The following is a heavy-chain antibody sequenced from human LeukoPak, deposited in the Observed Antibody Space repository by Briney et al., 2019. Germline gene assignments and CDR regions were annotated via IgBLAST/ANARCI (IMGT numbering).Heavy chain of an antibody. D-gene: IGHD3-3*01. CDR3: VPHFGVGNNINH. CDR1: GFTLSNYW. V-gene: IGHV3-7*01. Sequence: PGGSLRLSCVASGFTLSNYWMSWVRQAPGKGLQWVANIKPDGSAGYYVDSVRGRFTISRDNAKISLYLQMNSLRVEDTAVYFCVPHFGVGNNINHWGQGTLVTVSS. J-gene: IGHJ5*02. CDR2: IKPDGSAG.